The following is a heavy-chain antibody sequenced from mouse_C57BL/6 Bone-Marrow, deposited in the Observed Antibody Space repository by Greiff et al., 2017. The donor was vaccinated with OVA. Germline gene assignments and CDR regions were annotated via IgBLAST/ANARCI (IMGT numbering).Heavy chain of an antibody. CDR1: GYTFTSYW. V-gene: IGHV1-55*01. CDR3: ARQGGSSFWFAY. J-gene: IGHJ3*01. D-gene: IGHD1-1*01. CDR2: IYPGSGST. Sequence: VQLQQPGAELVKPGASVKMSCTASGYTFTSYWITWVKQRPGQGLEWIGDIYPGSGSTNYNEKFKSKATLTVDTSSSTAYMQLSSLTAEDSAVYYCARQGGSSFWFAYWGQGTLVTVSA.